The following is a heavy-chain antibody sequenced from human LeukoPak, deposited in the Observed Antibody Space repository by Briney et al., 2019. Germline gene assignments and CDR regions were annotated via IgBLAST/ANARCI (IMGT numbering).Heavy chain of an antibody. Sequence: GESLKISFKDSGCYWIGWVRQMPGKGLEWMGIIYPGASDIRYSPSFQGQVTISADGSISTAYLQWSSLKASDTAMYYCARCSTCARSSGYYDAFDIWGQGTMVTVSS. V-gene: IGHV5-51*01. CDR1: GCYW. J-gene: IGHJ3*02. D-gene: IGHD3-22*01. CDR2: IYPGASDI. CDR3: ARCSTCARSSGYYDAFDI.